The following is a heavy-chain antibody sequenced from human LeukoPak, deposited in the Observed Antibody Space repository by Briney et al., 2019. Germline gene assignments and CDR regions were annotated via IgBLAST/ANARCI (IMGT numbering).Heavy chain of an antibody. CDR2: IYSGGST. CDR3: AKEGRYNWNYVAD. J-gene: IGHJ4*02. D-gene: IGHD1-7*01. V-gene: IGHV3-53*01. Sequence: GGSLRLSCAASGFTVSSNYMSWVRQAPGKGLEWVSVIYSGGSTYYADSVKGRFTISRDNSKNTLYLQMNSLRAEDTAVYYCAKEGRYNWNYVADWGQGTLVTVSS. CDR1: GFTVSSNY.